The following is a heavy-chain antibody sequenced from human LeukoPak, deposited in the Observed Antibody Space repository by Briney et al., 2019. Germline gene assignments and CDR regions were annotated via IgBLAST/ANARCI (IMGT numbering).Heavy chain of an antibody. CDR1: GGSITGYY. CDR3: ARLTGEQLATVNYRYHYIAV. J-gene: IGHJ6*03. CDR2: IYYSGTT. Sequence: SETLSLTCTVSGGSITGYYWSWIRQPPGKGLEGIGYIYYSGTTNYDPSLKSRVTMSVDTPKNQFSLKVSSVTAADTAVYYCARLTGEQLATVNYRYHYIAVWGKGTAVTVSS. D-gene: IGHD6-6*01. V-gene: IGHV4-59*08.